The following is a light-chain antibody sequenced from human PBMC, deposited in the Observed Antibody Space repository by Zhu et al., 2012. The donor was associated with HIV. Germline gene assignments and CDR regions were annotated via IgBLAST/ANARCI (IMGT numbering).Light chain of an antibody. CDR2: DAF. J-gene: IGKJ4*01. CDR3: QQRSSWPLT. CDR1: QNVNTF. Sequence: ETVLTQSPVSLYVSPGERATLSCRASQNVNTFLAWYQQKPGQAPRLLIYDAFNRAPGIPARFSGSGSGTDFTLTINSLEPEDFAVYFCQQRSSWPLTFGGGT. V-gene: IGKV3-11*01.